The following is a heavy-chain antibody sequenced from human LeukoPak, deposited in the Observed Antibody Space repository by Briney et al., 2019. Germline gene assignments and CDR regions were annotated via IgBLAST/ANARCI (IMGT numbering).Heavy chain of an antibody. Sequence: GGSLRLSCAASGFTFSYYSMNWVRQAPGKGLEWVSSISSSSRSYIYYADSVKGRFTISRDNSKNTLYLLMNSLRADDTAVYYCARGQHRWDYSHNLMSFWGQGTLVTVSS. J-gene: IGHJ3*01. CDR1: GFTFSYYS. CDR2: ISSSSRSYI. CDR3: ARGQHRWDYSHNLMSF. D-gene: IGHD4-11*01. V-gene: IGHV3-21*01.